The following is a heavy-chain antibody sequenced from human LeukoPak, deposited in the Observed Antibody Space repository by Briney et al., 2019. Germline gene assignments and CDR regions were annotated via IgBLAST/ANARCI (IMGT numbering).Heavy chain of an antibody. V-gene: IGHV3-23*01. CDR2: ISGSGGST. CDR3: AGSLGYSSSWPIYHYYYYMDV. CDR1: GFTFSSYA. Sequence: GGSLRLSCAASGFTFSSYAMSWVRQAPGKGLEWVSAISGSGGSTYYADPVKGRFTISRDNSKNTLYLQMNSLRAEDTAVYYCAGSLGYSSSWPIYHYYYYMDVWGKGTTVTVS. D-gene: IGHD6-13*01. J-gene: IGHJ6*03.